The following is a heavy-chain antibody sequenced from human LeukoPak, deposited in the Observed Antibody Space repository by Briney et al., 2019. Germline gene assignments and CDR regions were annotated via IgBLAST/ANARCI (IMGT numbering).Heavy chain of an antibody. CDR2: ISSSGSTI. CDR1: GFTFSDYY. V-gene: IGHV3-11*01. Sequence: GGSLRLSCAASGFTFSDYYMSWIRQAPGKGLEWVSYISSSGSTIHYADSVKGRFTFSRDNAKNSLYLQMNSLRAEDTAVYYCARGPYSSGWYYFDYWGQGTLVTVSS. J-gene: IGHJ4*02. CDR3: ARGPYSSGWYYFDY. D-gene: IGHD6-19*01.